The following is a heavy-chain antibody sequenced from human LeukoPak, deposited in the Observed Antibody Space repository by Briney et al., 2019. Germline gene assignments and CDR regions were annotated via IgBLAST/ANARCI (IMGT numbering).Heavy chain of an antibody. D-gene: IGHD3-9*01. J-gene: IGHJ2*01. CDR2: IGSGAKSYAT. CDR1: GSTFSGSA. Sequence: GGSLRLSCAASGSTFSGSAMHWVRQAPGKGLEWVGQIGSGAKSYATAYAASVKGRFTISRDNSKNTLYLQMNSLRAEDTAVYYCAKKTFGLRYFDGGWYFDLWGRGTLVTVSS. V-gene: IGHV3-73*01. CDR3: AKKTFGLRYFDGGWYFDL.